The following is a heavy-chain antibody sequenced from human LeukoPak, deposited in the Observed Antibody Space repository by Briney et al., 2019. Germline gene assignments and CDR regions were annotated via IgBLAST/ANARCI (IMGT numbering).Heavy chain of an antibody. CDR1: GFTFSNFA. Sequence: GGSLRLSCTTSGFTFSNFAMSWVRQAPGKGLEWVSRFSDSDSTTYYAGSVKGRFTISRDNYKNTLYLQMNSLRAEDTAVYYCARVYGDPSYYFDYWGQGTLVTVSS. CDR2: FSDSDSTT. J-gene: IGHJ4*02. D-gene: IGHD4-17*01. CDR3: ARVYGDPSYYFDY. V-gene: IGHV3-23*01.